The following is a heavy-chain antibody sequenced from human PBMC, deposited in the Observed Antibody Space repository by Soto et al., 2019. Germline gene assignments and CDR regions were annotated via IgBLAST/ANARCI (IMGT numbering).Heavy chain of an antibody. V-gene: IGHV4-59*01. CDR2: IYYSGST. J-gene: IGHJ4*02. D-gene: IGHD3-22*01. Sequence: SETLSLTCTVSGGSISSYYWSWIRQPPGKGLEWIGYIYYSGSTNYNPSLKSRVTISVDTSKNQFSLKLSSVTAADTAVYYCARQIYYYDRSGYALDYWGQGTLVTVSS. CDR3: ARQIYYYDRSGYALDY. CDR1: GGSISSYY.